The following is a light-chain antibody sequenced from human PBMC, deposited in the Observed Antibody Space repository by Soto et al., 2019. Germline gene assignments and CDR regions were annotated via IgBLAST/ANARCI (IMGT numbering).Light chain of an antibody. J-gene: IGLJ1*01. CDR2: DVS. CDR3: CSYAGSYTYV. V-gene: IGLV2-11*01. CDR1: SSDVGGYNY. Sequence: QSVLTQPRSVSGSPGQSVTVSCTGTSSDVGGYNYVSWFQQYPGRAPKLMIYDVSERPSGVPDRFSGSKSASTASLTISGLQAEDEAEYYCCSYAGSYTYVYGTGTKVTVL.